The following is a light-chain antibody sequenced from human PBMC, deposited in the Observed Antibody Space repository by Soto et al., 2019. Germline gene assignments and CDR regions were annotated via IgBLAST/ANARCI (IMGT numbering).Light chain of an antibody. Sequence: DIQMTQSPSSLSASVGDSVTMTCRASQGINKFLAWFQQEPGTAPKSLISTASRLQSGVPSWFSGSGSGTHFTLTINNLQPEDFATYYCQQYESFPLTFGGGTRVEIK. CDR1: QGINKF. CDR2: TAS. V-gene: IGKV1-16*01. CDR3: QQYESFPLT. J-gene: IGKJ4*01.